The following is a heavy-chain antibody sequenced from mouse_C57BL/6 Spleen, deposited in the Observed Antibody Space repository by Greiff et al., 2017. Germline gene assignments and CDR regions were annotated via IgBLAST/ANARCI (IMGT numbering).Heavy chain of an antibody. Sequence: EVQLQQSGPELVKPGASVKMSCKASGYTFTDYNMHWVKQSHGKSLEWIGYINPNNGGTSYNQKFKGKATLTVNKSSSTAYMELRSLTSEDSAVXYCATNYYGSSYGYFDVWGTGTTVTVSS. V-gene: IGHV1-22*01. CDR1: GYTFTDYN. D-gene: IGHD1-1*01. CDR2: INPNNGGT. J-gene: IGHJ1*03. CDR3: ATNYYGSSYGYFDV.